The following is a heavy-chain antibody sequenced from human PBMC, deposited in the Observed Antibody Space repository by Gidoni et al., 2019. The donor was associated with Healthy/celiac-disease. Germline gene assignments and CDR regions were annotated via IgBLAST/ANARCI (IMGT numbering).Heavy chain of an antibody. V-gene: IGHV3-9*01. CDR2: ISWNSGSI. J-gene: IGHJ4*02. CDR3: ATGLASIAARPGY. CDR1: GFTLDDYA. Sequence: DVQLVESGGGLVQPGRSLRLSCAASGFTLDDYAMHWVRQAPGKGLEWVSGISWNSGSIGYADSVKGRFTISRDNAKNSLYLQMNSLRAEDTALYYCATGLASIAARPGYWGQGTLVTVSS. D-gene: IGHD6-6*01.